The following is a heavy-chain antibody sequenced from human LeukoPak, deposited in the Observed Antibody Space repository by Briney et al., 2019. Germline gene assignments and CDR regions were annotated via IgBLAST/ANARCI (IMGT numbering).Heavy chain of an antibody. Sequence: EGYLRLCCTADGFTFSSYWMGWVRQAPGKGLEGVANIKQDGGEKYYVDSVKGRFTISRDNAKNSLYLQMNSLRAEDTAVYYCARDKRGYFDPNWFDPWGQGTLVTVSS. CDR2: IKQDGGEK. D-gene: IGHD3-9*01. V-gene: IGHV3-7*04. J-gene: IGHJ5*02. CDR1: GFTFSSYW. CDR3: ARDKRGYFDPNWFDP.